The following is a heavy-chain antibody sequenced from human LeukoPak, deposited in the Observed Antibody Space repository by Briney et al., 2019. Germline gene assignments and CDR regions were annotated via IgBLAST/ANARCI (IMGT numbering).Heavy chain of an antibody. V-gene: IGHV4-59*01. CDR2: IYNSGST. J-gene: IGHJ5*02. Sequence: SETLSLTCNVSGGSISSYYWSWIRQPPGKGLEWIGYIYNSGSTNYNPSLKSRVTISVDTSKNQFSLKLSSVIAADTAVYYCARVGGGGYCSGGSCHTVLNWFDPWGQGTLVTVSS. CDR1: GGSISSYY. CDR3: ARVGGGGYCSGGSCHTVLNWFDP. D-gene: IGHD2-15*01.